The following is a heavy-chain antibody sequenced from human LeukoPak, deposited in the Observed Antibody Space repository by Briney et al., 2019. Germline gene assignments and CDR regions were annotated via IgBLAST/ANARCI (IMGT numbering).Heavy chain of an antibody. D-gene: IGHD1-26*01. CDR1: GFTFRRYS. CDR2: IGGGGVTT. V-gene: IGHV3-64*02. CDR3: AREGGGSGLWYYDL. Sequence: PVRSLRLSCAASGFTFRRYSMHWVRQAPGKGPEFVSVIGGGGVTTFYADSVKDRFTISRDNSKNPLYLEMGSLRAEDMAVYYCAREGGGSGLWYYDLWGRGTLVTVSS. J-gene: IGHJ2*01.